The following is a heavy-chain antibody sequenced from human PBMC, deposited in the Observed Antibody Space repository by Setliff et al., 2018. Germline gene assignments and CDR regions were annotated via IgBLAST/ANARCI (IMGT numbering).Heavy chain of an antibody. Sequence: ASVKVSCKASGGTFSSYGISWVRQAPGQGLEWMGGTIPIFGTTNYAQKFQGRVTIIADESTSTTYMELSSLRSEDTAVYYCARGPQKFYSDTSGYYYDALYYYYMDVWGKGTTVTVSS. CDR1: GGTFSSYG. CDR3: ARGPQKFYSDTSGYYYDALYYYYMDV. J-gene: IGHJ6*03. V-gene: IGHV1-69*13. CDR2: TIPIFGTT. D-gene: IGHD3-22*01.